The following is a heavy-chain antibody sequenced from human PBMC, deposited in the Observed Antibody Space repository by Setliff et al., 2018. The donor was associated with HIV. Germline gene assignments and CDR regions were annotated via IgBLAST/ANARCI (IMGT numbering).Heavy chain of an antibody. J-gene: IGHJ3*02. CDR3: ARDAHGGNSPSFDI. V-gene: IGHV3-49*04. D-gene: IGHD2-21*01. CDR2: IRSKAYGGTT. Sequence: GGSLRLSCTGSGFIFGDYATSWVRQAPGKGLEWVGIIRSKAYGGTTEYAASVKGRFTISRDDSKSIAFLQMNSLKTEDTAVYYCARDAHGGNSPSFDIWGQGTMVTVSS. CDR1: GFIFGDYA.